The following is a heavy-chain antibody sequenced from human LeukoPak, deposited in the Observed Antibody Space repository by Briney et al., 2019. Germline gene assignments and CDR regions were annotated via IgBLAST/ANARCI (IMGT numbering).Heavy chain of an antibody. CDR3: ARDSVRGLNWFDP. J-gene: IGHJ5*02. D-gene: IGHD3-10*02. Sequence: GASVKVSCKASGYTFTSYAMHWVRQAPGQRLEGMGWINAGNGNTKYSQEFQGRVTIARDTSASTAYMELSSLRSEDTAVYYCARDSVRGLNWFDPWGRGTLVSVSS. V-gene: IGHV1-3*01. CDR1: GYTFTSYA. CDR2: INAGNGNT.